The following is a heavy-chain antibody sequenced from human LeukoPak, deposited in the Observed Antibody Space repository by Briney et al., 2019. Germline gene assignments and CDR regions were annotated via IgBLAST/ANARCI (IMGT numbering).Heavy chain of an antibody. CDR3: AISLLSYDSSGSWAY. CDR2: IIPIFGTA. D-gene: IGHD3-22*01. Sequence: SVKVSCKASGGTFSSYAISWVRQAPGQGLEWMGGIIPIFGTANYAQKFQGRVTITTDESTSTAYMELSSLRSEDTAVYYCAISLLSYDSSGSWAYWGQGTLVTVSS. V-gene: IGHV1-69*05. CDR1: GGTFSSYA. J-gene: IGHJ4*02.